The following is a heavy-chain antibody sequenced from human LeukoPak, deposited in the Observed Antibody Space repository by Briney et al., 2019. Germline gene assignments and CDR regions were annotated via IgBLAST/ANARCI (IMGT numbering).Heavy chain of an antibody. CDR2: ISTDGRDT. V-gene: IGHV3-74*01. J-gene: IGHJ4*02. D-gene: IGHD3-3*02. CDR3: AKEGANAFQDY. CDR1: GFTFSNYW. Sequence: GGSLRLSCAASGFTFSNYWMDWVRQDAGKGLVWDSRISTDGRDTTYADSVKGRFTISRDNAKDTVYLQMNSLRAEDTAVYYCAKEGANAFQDYWGQGALVTVSS.